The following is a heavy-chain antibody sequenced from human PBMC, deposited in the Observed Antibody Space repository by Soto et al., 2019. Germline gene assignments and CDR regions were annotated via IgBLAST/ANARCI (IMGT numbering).Heavy chain of an antibody. CDR3: FRGGVTSRTFDY. CDR1: GYIIKNYW. V-gene: IGHV5-51*01. CDR2: ILPDDSDT. Sequence: PGESLKISCKASGYIIKNYWIGWVRQMPGQGLEWMGIILPDDSDTRYSPSFQGHVTISVDRSISTAYVQWSSLKASDSAIYYCFRGGVTSRTFDYWGQGTLVTVSS. J-gene: IGHJ4*02. D-gene: IGHD3-16*01.